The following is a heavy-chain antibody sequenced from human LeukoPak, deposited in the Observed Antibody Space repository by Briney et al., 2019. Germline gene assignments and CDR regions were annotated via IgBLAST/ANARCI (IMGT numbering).Heavy chain of an antibody. CDR3: ARTLRYFDWLANPNWFDP. CDR1: GYTFTGYY. J-gene: IGHJ5*02. CDR2: INPNSGGT. D-gene: IGHD3-9*01. V-gene: IGHV1-2*02. Sequence: GASVKDSCKASGYTFTGYYMHWVRQAPGQGLEWMGWINPNSGGTNYAQKFQGRVTMTRDTSISTAYMELSRLRSDDTAVYYCARTLRYFDWLANPNWFDPWGQGTLVTVSS.